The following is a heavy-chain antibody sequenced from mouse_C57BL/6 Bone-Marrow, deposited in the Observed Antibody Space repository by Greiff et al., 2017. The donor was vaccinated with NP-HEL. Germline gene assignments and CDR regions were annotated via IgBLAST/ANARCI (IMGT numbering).Heavy chain of an antibody. V-gene: IGHV1-59*01. CDR1: GYTFTSYW. J-gene: IGHJ4*01. D-gene: IGHD1-1*01. CDR3: ARSGLLRSYYYAMDY. Sequence: QVQLKQPGAELVRPGTSVKLSCKASGYTFTSYWMHWVKQRPGQGLEWIGVIDPSDSYTNYNQKFKGKATLTVDTSSSTAYMQLSSLTSEDSAVYYCARSGLLRSYYYAMDYWGQGTSVTVSS. CDR2: IDPSDSYT.